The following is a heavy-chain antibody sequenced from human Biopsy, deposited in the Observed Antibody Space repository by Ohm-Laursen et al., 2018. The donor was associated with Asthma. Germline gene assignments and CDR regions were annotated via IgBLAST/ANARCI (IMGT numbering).Heavy chain of an antibody. J-gene: IGHJ3*02. CDR2: VSSDGHDK. CDR3: ARQSGQDFPDTSAFDI. V-gene: IGHV3-30*03. CDR1: GFIFSQCG. D-gene: IGHD3-22*01. Sequence: SSLRLSCSAAGFIFSQCGMHWVHQGPGKGLEWVAFVSSDGHDKFYEDSVKGRFTISRDNSRNRLYLQINRLTVEDSALYFCARQSGQDFPDTSAFDIWGQGTKVAVSS.